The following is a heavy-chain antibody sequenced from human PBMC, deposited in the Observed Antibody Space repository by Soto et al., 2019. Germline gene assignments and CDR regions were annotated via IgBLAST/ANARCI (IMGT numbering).Heavy chain of an antibody. CDR2: IKSKSDGGTT. V-gene: IGHV3-15*07. D-gene: IGHD1-26*01. CDR3: ARSYHTYYFDY. CDR1: GFTFSNAW. Sequence: EVQLVESGGGLVRPGGSLRLSCGASGFTFSNAWMNWVRQAPGKGLEWVGRIKSKSDGGTTDYATPVKGRFTISRDNSKNMLYLQMNRLQTEDTAVYFCARSYHTYYFDYWGRGTLVAVSS. J-gene: IGHJ4*01.